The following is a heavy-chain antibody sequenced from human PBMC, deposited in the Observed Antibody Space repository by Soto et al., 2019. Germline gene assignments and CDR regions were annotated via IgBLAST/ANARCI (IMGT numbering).Heavy chain of an antibody. Sequence: EVQLVESGGGLVQPGGSLRLSCAASGFTFSSYSMNWVRQAPGKGLEWVSYISSSSSTIYYADSVKGRFTISRDNAKNSRYLQMKSLTDEDTAVYYCAREPTAKNAFDYWGQGTLVTVSS. V-gene: IGHV3-48*02. J-gene: IGHJ4*02. CDR2: ISSSSSTI. CDR1: GFTFSSYS. D-gene: IGHD4-17*01. CDR3: AREPTAKNAFDY.